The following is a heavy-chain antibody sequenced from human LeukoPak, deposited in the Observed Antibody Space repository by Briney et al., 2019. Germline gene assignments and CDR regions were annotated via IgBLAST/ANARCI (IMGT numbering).Heavy chain of an antibody. CDR2: IYPGDSDS. D-gene: IGHD2-15*01. CDR1: RYSFTTYW. Sequence: GESLKISCKGSRYSFTTYWIGWVRQMPGKGLEWMGIIYPGDSDSRYSPSFLGQVTISADESISTAYLKWSSLKDSDSAMYYCARVRDCSGGSCYSFHYWGQGNLVTVSS. J-gene: IGHJ4*02. CDR3: ARVRDCSGGSCYSFHY. V-gene: IGHV5-51*01.